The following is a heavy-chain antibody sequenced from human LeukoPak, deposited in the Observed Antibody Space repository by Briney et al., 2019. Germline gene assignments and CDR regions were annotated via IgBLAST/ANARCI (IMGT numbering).Heavy chain of an antibody. J-gene: IGHJ4*02. Sequence: SETLSLTCTASGGSVSNYYWSWIWQSPGKGLEWIGYIYYTETSYNPSLKSRVTISADTSKNQFSLKLYSVTAADTAVYYCATRKLGNDYWGQGTLVTVSS. D-gene: IGHD7-27*01. CDR1: GGSVSNYY. V-gene: IGHV4-59*02. CDR3: ATRKLGNDY. CDR2: IYYTET.